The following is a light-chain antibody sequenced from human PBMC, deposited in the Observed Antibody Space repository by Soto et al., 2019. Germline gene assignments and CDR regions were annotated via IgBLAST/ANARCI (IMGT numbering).Light chain of an antibody. CDR3: QQSYCAPRT. CDR1: QRISTY. V-gene: IGKV1-39*01. CDR2: AAS. Sequence: DIQMTQSPSSLSASVGDRVTITCRASQRISTYLNWYQQKPGKAPKLLIYAASSLQSGVPSRFSSSASGTDFTLTISSLQPEDFATYYCQQSYCAPRTFGQGTKVEIK. J-gene: IGKJ1*01.